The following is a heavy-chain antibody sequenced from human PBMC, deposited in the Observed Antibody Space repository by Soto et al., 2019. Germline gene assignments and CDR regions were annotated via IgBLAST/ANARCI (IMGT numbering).Heavy chain of an antibody. CDR3: ATSEVLEI. CDR2: VYPGDAET. V-gene: IGHV5-51*01. Sequence: GESLKISCKGSGYNFSSQWIAWVRQKPGKGLEWMGIVYPGDAETRYSPSLQGQVTMSADKSIDTAYLQWSSLKASDTAIYYCATSEVLEIWGQGTMVTVSS. CDR1: GYNFSSQW. J-gene: IGHJ3*02.